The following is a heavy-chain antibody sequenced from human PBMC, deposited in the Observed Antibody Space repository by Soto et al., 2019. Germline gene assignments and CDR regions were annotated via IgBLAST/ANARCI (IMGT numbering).Heavy chain of an antibody. V-gene: IGHV3-11*01. Sequence: QVQLVESGGGLVEPGGSLRLSCSASGFIFTDYSMTWIRQAPGKGLEWVSYISNGDETTQYADSVKGRFSVSRDNAKKVLFPQKNRLGVDETAVYFWAGDPKRRDGYNFDSWGRGALVPLPS. CDR1: GFIFTDYS. CDR3: AGDPKRRDGYNFDS. J-gene: IGHJ4*02. CDR2: ISNGDETT. D-gene: IGHD5-12*01.